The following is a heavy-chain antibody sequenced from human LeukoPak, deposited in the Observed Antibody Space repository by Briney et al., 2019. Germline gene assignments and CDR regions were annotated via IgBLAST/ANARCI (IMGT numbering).Heavy chain of an antibody. V-gene: IGHV1-2*02. CDR2: INPNSGDT. D-gene: IGHD5-18*01. CDR3: ARDRSPAPGRSYGRGHFDF. CDR1: GYTFTPYY. Sequence: GASEKVSCKASGYTFTPYYMHWVRQAPGQGLEWMGWINPNSGDTNYQGRVTMTRDTSITTAYMELSRLRSDDTGVYYCARDRSPAPGRSYGRGHFDFWGQGTLVTVSS. J-gene: IGHJ4*02.